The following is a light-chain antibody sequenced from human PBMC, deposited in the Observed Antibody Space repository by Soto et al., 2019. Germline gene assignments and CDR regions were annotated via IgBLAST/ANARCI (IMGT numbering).Light chain of an antibody. V-gene: IGKV1-39*01. J-gene: IGKJ1*01. CDR3: QQSYDMPWT. Sequence: DIQMTQSPSSLSASVGDTVTITCRASQSITNYLTWFQQKPGKAPSLLIFAADNLQDGVPSRFSGSGSGRDFSLTINSLQPEDFATYYCQQSYDMPWTFGQGTKVDIK. CDR1: QSITNY. CDR2: AAD.